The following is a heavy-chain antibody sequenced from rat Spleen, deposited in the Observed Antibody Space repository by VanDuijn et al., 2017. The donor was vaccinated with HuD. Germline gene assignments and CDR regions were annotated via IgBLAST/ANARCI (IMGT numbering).Heavy chain of an antibody. D-gene: IGHD1-12*02. CDR2: IWTGGNT. CDR3: TRDHSYWGSYYPGGFAY. J-gene: IGHJ3*01. CDR1: GFSLTSYN. Sequence: QVQLMESGPGLVQPSETLSLTCTVSGFSLTSYNVHWVRQSTGKGLEWLGLIWTGGNTAYNSALKSRLSISRDTSKSQVLLKMNSLQTEDTAIYFCTRDHSYWGSYYPGGFAYWGQGTLVTVSS. V-gene: IGHV2-30*01.